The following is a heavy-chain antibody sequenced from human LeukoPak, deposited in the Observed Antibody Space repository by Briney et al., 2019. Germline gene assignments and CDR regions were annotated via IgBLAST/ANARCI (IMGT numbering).Heavy chain of an antibody. Sequence: GSLRLSCAASGFTFSSYAMSWVRQAPGKGLEWVSAITGNGGSTYYADSVKGRFTISRDNSKNTLYLQMNSLRDEDTAVYYCARSIVRGITAALDYWGQGALVTVSS. V-gene: IGHV3-23*01. CDR2: ITGNGGST. D-gene: IGHD6-13*01. CDR3: ARSIVRGITAALDY. J-gene: IGHJ4*02. CDR1: GFTFSSYA.